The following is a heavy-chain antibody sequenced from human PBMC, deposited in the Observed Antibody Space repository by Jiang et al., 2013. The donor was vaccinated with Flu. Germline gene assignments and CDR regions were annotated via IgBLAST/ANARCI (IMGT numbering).Heavy chain of an antibody. V-gene: IGHV6-1*01. D-gene: IGHD6-19*01. CDR3: ARALAVAGNAGWYYDL. Sequence: QTLSLTCAISRDSVSSNSAAWSWIRQSPSRGLEWLGRTYYRSKWYDDYAVSVKSRITINPDTSKNQFSLQLNSVTPEDTAVYYCARALAVAGNAGWYYDLWGRGTLVTVPS. CDR2: TYYRSKWYD. J-gene: IGHJ2*01. CDR1: RDSVSSNSAA.